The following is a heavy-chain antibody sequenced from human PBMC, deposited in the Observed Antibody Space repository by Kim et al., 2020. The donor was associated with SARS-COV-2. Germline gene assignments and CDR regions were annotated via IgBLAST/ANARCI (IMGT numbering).Heavy chain of an antibody. Sequence: ASVKVSCKASGYTFTGYYMHWVRQAPGQGLEWMGWINPNSGGTNYAQKFQGWVTMTRDTSISTAYMELSRLRSDDTAVYYCATTPYTAMVKDYGMDVWGQGTTVTVSS. J-gene: IGHJ6*02. CDR2: INPNSGGT. D-gene: IGHD5-18*01. V-gene: IGHV1-2*04. CDR3: ATTPYTAMVKDYGMDV. CDR1: GYTFTGYY.